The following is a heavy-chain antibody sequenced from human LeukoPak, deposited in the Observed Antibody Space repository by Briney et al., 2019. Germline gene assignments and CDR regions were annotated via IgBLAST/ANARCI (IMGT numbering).Heavy chain of an antibody. CDR1: GFTFSSYS. CDR2: ISSSSSCI. D-gene: IGHD2/OR15-2a*01. V-gene: IGHV3-21*01. Sequence: GGSLRLSCAASGFTFSSYSMNWVRQAPGKGLEWVSSISSSSSCIYYADSVKGRFTISRDNAKNSLYLQMNSLRAEDTAVYYCASSATLGAFDIWGQGTMVTVSS. J-gene: IGHJ3*02. CDR3: ASSATLGAFDI.